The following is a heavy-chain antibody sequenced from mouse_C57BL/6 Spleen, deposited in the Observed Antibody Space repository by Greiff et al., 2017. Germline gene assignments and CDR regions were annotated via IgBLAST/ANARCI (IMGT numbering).Heavy chain of an antibody. V-gene: IGHV1-19*01. CDR1: GYTFTDYY. Sequence: EVQLQQSGPVLVKPGASVKMSCKASGYTFTDYYMNWVKQSHGKSLEWIGVINPYNGGTSYNQKFKGKATLTVDKSSSTAYMELNSLTSEDSAVYYCARWGDSSGYNWGQGTTLTVSS. J-gene: IGHJ2*01. CDR3: ARWGDSSGYN. D-gene: IGHD3-2*02. CDR2: INPYNGGT.